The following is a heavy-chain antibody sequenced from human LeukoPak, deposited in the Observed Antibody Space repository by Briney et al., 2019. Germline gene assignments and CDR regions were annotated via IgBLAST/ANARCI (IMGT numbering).Heavy chain of an antibody. CDR2: IYYSGST. D-gene: IGHD4-17*01. Sequence: SETLSLTCTVSGGSISSSSYYWGWIRQPPGKGLEWIGSIYYSGSTYYNPSLKSRVTISVETSKNQFPLKLSAVTAADTAVYYCARGSGPRTVRFDYWGQGTLVSVSS. CDR1: GGSISSSSYY. J-gene: IGHJ4*02. V-gene: IGHV4-39*01. CDR3: ARGSGPRTVRFDY.